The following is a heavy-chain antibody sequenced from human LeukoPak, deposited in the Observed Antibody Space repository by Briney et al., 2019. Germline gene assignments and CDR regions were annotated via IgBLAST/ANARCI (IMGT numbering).Heavy chain of an antibody. J-gene: IGHJ4*02. CDR3: ARDLSEKYCIDY. D-gene: IGHD2-8*02. CDR1: GFAFRAYA. Sequence: GGSLRLSCAASGFAFRAYAIHWVRQAPGKGLEWISFMSFDAHTKYYANSVKGRLTISRDNSKNTLSLQMNSLRAEDTAIYYCARDLSEKYCIDYWGQGTLVTVSS. V-gene: IGHV3-30-3*01. CDR2: MSFDAHTK.